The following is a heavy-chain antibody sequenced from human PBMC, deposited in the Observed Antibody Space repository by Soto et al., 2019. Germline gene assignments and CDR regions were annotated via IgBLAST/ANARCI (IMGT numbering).Heavy chain of an antibody. V-gene: IGHV4-31*03. J-gene: IGHJ4*02. CDR3: ASSYSGYRDS. D-gene: IGHD3-22*01. CDR2: IYHTGNT. Sequence: SETLSLTCSVSGGSMSSGAYYWNWIRQHPVKGLEWIAYIYHTGNTYYNPSLRSRTTISVDTSENQFSLKLTSVTYADTAVYYCASSYSGYRDSWGQG. CDR1: GGSMSSGAYY.